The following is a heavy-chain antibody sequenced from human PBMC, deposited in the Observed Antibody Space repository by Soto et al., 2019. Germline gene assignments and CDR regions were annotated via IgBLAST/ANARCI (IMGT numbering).Heavy chain of an antibody. CDR1: GYNFTSYG. D-gene: IGHD2-15*01. CDR3: ARDCSGGSCYFRH. Sequence: ASVKVSCKASGYNFTSYGICWVRQAPGQGLEWMGWISGYNGNTNCAQKFQGRVTMTTDTSTRTAYMELRSLRSDDTAVYYCARDCSGGSCYFRHWGQGTRVTVSS. J-gene: IGHJ1*01. V-gene: IGHV1-18*01. CDR2: ISGYNGNT.